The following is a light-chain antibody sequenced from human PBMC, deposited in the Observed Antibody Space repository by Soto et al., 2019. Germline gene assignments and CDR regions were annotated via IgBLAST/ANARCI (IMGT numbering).Light chain of an antibody. Sequence: SYELTQPPSVSVAPGKTARITCGGNNIGSKSVHWYQQKPGQAPVLVIYYDSDRPSGIPERFSGSNSGNTATLIISRVEAGDEADYYCQVWDSSSDLVFGGGTKLTVL. CDR2: YDS. J-gene: IGLJ2*01. CDR3: QVWDSSSDLV. CDR1: NIGSKS. V-gene: IGLV3-21*04.